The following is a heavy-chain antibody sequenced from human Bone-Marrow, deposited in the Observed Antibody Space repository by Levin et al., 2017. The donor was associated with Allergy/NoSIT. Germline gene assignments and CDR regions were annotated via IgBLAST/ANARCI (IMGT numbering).Heavy chain of an antibody. D-gene: IGHD1-7*01. J-gene: IGHJ6*02. V-gene: IGHV3-74*01. CDR3: ARVRANWNYLTYYYYYGMDV. Sequence: GESLKISCAASGFTFSSYWMHWVRQAPGKGLVWVSRINSDGSSTSYADSVKGRFTISRDNAKNTLYLQMNSLRAEDTAVYYCARVRANWNYLTYYYYYGMDVWGQGTTVTVSS. CDR2: INSDGSST. CDR1: GFTFSSYW.